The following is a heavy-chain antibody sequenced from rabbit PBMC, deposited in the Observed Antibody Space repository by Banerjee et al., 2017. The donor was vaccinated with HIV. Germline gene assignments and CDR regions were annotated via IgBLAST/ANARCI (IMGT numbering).Heavy chain of an antibody. CDR3: ARSILSGDAYGYDL. J-gene: IGHJ4*01. V-gene: IGHV1S45*01. D-gene: IGHD6-1*01. Sequence: QEQLVEYGGDLVKPGTSLTLTCKASGLDFSSSYWICWVRQAPGKGPEWIACIYIGSRGTIYYGSWAKGRFTISKTSSTTVTLQMTSLTAADTATYFCARSILSGDAYGYDLWGPGTLVTVS. CDR1: GLDFSSSYW. CDR2: IYIGSRGTI.